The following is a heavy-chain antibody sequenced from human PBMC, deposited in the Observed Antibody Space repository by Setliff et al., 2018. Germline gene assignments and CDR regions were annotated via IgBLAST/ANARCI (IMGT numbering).Heavy chain of an antibody. J-gene: IGHJ5*02. D-gene: IGHD5-12*01. CDR2: IYPRDSDT. V-gene: IGHV5-51*01. CDR3: ARGRRDGYKAGFDP. Sequence: PGESLKISCKGSGYSFTSHWIGWVRQMPGKGLELMGIIYPRDSDTRYSPSFQGQVTIPADKSITTAYLQWSRLKVSDSGIYYCARGRRDGYKAGFDPWGQGTLVTVSS. CDR1: GYSFTSHW.